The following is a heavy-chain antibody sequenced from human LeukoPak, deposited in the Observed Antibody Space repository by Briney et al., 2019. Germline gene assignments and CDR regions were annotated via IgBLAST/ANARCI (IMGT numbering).Heavy chain of an antibody. D-gene: IGHD2-2*01. Sequence: GGSLRLSCAASGFTVSSNYMGWVRQAPGKGLEWVSVIYSGGSTYYADSVKGRFTISRDNSKNTLYLQMNSLRAEDTAVYYCARDKVACSSTSCHYWYFDLWGRGTLVTVSS. CDR3: ARDKVACSSTSCHYWYFDL. J-gene: IGHJ2*01. CDR2: IYSGGST. V-gene: IGHV3-53*01. CDR1: GFTVSSNY.